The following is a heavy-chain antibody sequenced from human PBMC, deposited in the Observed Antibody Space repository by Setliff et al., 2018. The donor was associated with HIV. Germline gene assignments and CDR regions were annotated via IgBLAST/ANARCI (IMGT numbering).Heavy chain of an antibody. D-gene: IGHD3-16*01. CDR3: TTDRFV. CDR1: GGSISSYY. V-gene: IGHV3-15*01. J-gene: IGHJ4*02. CDR2: IKSKRDGGTI. Sequence: ETLSLTCTVSGGSISSYYWSWIRQPAGKGLEWLGRIKSKRDGGTIDYTAPVKGRFTISRDDSKNTLYLEMNNLKTEDTAVYYCTTDRFVWGQGTLVTVSS.